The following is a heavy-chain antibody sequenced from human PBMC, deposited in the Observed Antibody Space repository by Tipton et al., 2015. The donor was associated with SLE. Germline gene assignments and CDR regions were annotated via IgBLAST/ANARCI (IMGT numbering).Heavy chain of an antibody. Sequence: TLSLTCTVSGDSINSYYWSWIRQPPGEGLEWIGYIYYREGTNYSPSLKSRVTISVDTSKNQFSLKLSSVTAADTAVYYCARGGVTIFGVVIRSKLDVWGQGTTVTVSS. D-gene: IGHD3-3*01. CDR1: GDSINSYY. J-gene: IGHJ6*02. V-gene: IGHV4-59*12. CDR3: ARGGVTIFGVVIRSKLDV. CDR2: IYYREGT.